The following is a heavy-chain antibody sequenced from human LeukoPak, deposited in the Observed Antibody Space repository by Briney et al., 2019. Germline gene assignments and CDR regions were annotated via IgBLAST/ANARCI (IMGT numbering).Heavy chain of an antibody. J-gene: IGHJ4*02. CDR3: AKDRIVVVVAAGSFDY. CDR1: GFTFSSYA. V-gene: IGHV3-23*01. Sequence: GGSLRLSCAASGFTFSSYAMSWVRQAPGKGLEWVSAISGSGGSTYYADSVRGRFTIPRDNSKNTLYLQMNSLRAEDTAVYYCAKDRIVVVVAAGSFDYWGQGTLVTVSS. CDR2: ISGSGGST. D-gene: IGHD2-15*01.